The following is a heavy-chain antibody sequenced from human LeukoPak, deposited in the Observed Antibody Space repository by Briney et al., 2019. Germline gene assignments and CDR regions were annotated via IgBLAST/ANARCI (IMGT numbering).Heavy chain of an antibody. CDR1: GYTLTELS. J-gene: IGHJ6*03. V-gene: IGHV1-24*01. CDR2: FDPEDGET. Sequence: ASVKVSCEVSGYTLTELSMHWVRQAPGKGLEWMGGFDPEDGETIYAQKFQGRVTMTEDTSTDTAYMELSSLRSEDTAVYYCATVVVSGWPSNYYYMDVWGKGTTVTISS. D-gene: IGHD6-19*01. CDR3: ATVVVSGWPSNYYYMDV.